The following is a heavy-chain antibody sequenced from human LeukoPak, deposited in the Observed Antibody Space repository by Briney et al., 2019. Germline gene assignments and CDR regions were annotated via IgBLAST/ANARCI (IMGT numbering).Heavy chain of an antibody. V-gene: IGHV3-21*01. CDR3: ARLYSRVGPFDY. CDR1: GFTFSDYS. CDR2: ISSSSPYI. Sequence: PGGSLRLSCAASGFTFSDYSMNWVRQAPGKGLEWVASISSSSPYIYYTDSVKGRFTISRDNAKNSLYLQMNSLRAEDTAVYYCARLYSRVGPFDYWGQGTLVPVSS. J-gene: IGHJ4*02. D-gene: IGHD5-18*01.